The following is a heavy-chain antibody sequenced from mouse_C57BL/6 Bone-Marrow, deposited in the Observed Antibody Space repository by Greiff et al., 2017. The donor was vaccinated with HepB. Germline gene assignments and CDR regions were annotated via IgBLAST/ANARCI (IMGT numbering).Heavy chain of an antibody. V-gene: IGHV5-2*01. Sequence: EVKVVESGGGLVQPGESLKLSCESNEYEFPSHDMSWVRKTPEKRLELVAAINSDGGSTYYPDTMERRFIISRDNTKKTLYLQMSSLRSEDTALYYCARRDLNYAWFAYWGQGTLVTVSA. J-gene: IGHJ3*01. CDR1: EYEFPSHD. CDR2: INSDGGST. CDR3: ARRDLNYAWFAY. D-gene: IGHD1-1*02.